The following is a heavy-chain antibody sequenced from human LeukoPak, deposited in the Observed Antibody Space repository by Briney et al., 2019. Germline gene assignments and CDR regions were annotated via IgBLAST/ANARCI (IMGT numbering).Heavy chain of an antibody. Sequence: PSETLSLTCTVSGGSISSGDYYWSWIRQPPGKGLEWIGYIYYSGSTYYNPSLKSRVTISVDTSKNQFSLKLSSVTAADTAVYYCARSKVVTEGGFDYWGQGTLVTVSS. V-gene: IGHV4-30-4*01. CDR1: GGSISSGDYY. CDR2: IYYSGST. CDR3: ARSKVVTEGGFDY. D-gene: IGHD4-23*01. J-gene: IGHJ4*02.